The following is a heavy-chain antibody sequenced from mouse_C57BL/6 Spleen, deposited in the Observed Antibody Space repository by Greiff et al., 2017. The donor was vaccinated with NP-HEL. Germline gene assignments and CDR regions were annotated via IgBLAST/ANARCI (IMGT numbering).Heavy chain of an antibody. J-gene: IGHJ3*01. V-gene: IGHV1-64*01. Sequence: QVQLKQPGAELVKPGASVKLSCKASGYTFTSYWMHWVKQRPGQGLEWIGMIHPNSGSTNYNEKFKSKATLTVDKSSSTAYMQLSSLTSEDSAVYYCARYYLGPSWFAYWGQGTLVTVSA. CDR1: GYTFTSYW. CDR3: ARYYLGPSWFAY. CDR2: IHPNSGST. D-gene: IGHD1-1*01.